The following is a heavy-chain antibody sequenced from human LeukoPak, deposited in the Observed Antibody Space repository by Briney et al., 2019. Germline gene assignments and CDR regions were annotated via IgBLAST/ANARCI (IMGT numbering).Heavy chain of an antibody. D-gene: IGHD3-22*01. CDR2: IYSSGST. CDR1: GGSINSYY. J-gene: IGHJ4*02. V-gene: IGHV4-4*07. Sequence: AETLSLTCTVSGGSINSYYWSWIRQPVGKGLEYIGRIYSSGSTNYNPSLKSRVTMSVDTSKNQFSLKLSSVTAADTAVYYCARVQSGSPLFDYWGQGTLVTVSS. CDR3: ARVQSGSPLFDY.